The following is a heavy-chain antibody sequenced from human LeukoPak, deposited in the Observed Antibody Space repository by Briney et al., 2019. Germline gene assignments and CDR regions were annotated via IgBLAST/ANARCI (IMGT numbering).Heavy chain of an antibody. V-gene: IGHV3-21*01. CDR1: GFTFSSYW. CDR3: ARNKDSANAFDM. D-gene: IGHD1/OR15-1a*01. J-gene: IGHJ3*02. CDR2: ISSSSSYI. Sequence: GGSLRLSCAASGFTFSSYWMSWVRQAPGKGLEWVSSISSSSSYIYYADSVKGRLTISRDNAKNSLYLQMNSLRAEDTAVYYFARNKDSANAFDMWGQGTMVTVSS.